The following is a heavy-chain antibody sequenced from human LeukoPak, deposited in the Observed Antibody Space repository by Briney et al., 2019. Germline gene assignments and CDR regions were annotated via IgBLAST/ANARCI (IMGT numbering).Heavy chain of an antibody. D-gene: IGHD3-10*01. J-gene: IGHJ4*02. CDR2: IRYDGSNK. CDR1: GFTFSSYG. CDR3: AKKVYTMLRGVPLDY. V-gene: IGHV3-30*02. Sequence: GGSLRLSCAASGFTFSSYGMHWVRQAPGKGLEWVAFIRYDGSNKYYADSVKGRFTISRDNSKNTLYLQMNSLRAEDTAVYYCAKKVYTMLRGVPLDYWGQGTLVTVSS.